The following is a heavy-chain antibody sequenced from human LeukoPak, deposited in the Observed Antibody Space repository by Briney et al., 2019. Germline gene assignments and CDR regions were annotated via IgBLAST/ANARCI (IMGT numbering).Heavy chain of an antibody. J-gene: IGHJ4*02. CDR1: GYTFTTYD. CDR2: MNPGTGNT. V-gene: IGHV1-8*01. D-gene: IGHD3-22*01. Sequence: ASVKVSCKASGYTFTTYDINWVRQAAGQGLEWMGWMNPGTGNTGYAQKFQGRVTMTRDTSISTAYMDLSSLSSEDTAVYYCATSFSDSYDSYSCFDYWGQGTLVTVSS. CDR3: ATSFSDSYDSYSCFDY.